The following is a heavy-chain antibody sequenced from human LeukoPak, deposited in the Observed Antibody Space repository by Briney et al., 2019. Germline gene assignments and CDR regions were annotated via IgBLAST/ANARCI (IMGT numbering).Heavy chain of an antibody. CDR1: GFTFRSYG. Sequence: PGGSLRLSWAASGFTFRSYGMHWVRQAPGKGLEWVAVLWYDGSNKYYADSVEGRFTLSRDNSKNTLYLQMNSLRAEETAVYYCARSYTGGWRYFDYWGQGTLVTVSS. D-gene: IGHD2-8*02. V-gene: IGHV3-33*01. J-gene: IGHJ4*02. CDR3: ARSYTGGWRYFDY. CDR2: LWYDGSNK.